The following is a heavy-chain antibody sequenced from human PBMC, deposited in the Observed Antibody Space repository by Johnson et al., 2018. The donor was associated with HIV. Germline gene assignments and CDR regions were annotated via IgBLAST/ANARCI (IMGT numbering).Heavy chain of an antibody. V-gene: IGHV3-7*05. CDR3: TTLDAFDI. CDR1: GFTFSSYW. CDR2: IKQDGSEK. J-gene: IGHJ3*02. Sequence: VQLVESGGRMVQPGGSLGLSCAVSGFTFSSYWMSWVRQAPGKGLEWVANIKQDGSEKYYVDSVKGRFTISRDNAKNSLYLQMNSLRAEDTAVYYCTTLDAFDIWGQGTMVTVSS. D-gene: IGHD1-14*01.